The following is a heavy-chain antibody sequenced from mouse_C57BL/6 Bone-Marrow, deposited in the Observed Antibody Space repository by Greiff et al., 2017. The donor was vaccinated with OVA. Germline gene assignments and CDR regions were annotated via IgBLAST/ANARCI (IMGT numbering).Heavy chain of an antibody. Sequence: EVNVVESGGGLVKPGGSLKLSCAASGFTFSSYAMSWVRQTPEKRLEWVATISDGGSYTYYPDNVKGRFTISRDNAKNNLYLQMSHLKSEDTAMYYCARDLGYDYDYYAMDYWGQGTSVTVSS. V-gene: IGHV5-4*01. CDR2: ISDGGSYT. CDR1: GFTFSSYA. J-gene: IGHJ4*01. CDR3: ARDLGYDYDYYAMDY. D-gene: IGHD2-4*01.